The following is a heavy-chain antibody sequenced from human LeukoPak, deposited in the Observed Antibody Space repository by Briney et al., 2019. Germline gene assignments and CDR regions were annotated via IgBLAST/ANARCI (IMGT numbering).Heavy chain of an antibody. CDR1: GGSISSGGYY. Sequence: SETLSLTCTVSGGSISSGGYYWGWIRQHPGKGLEWIGYIYYSGSTYYNPSLKSRVTISVDTSKNQFSLKLSSVTAADTAVYYCASIAAAGRDFDYWGQGTLVTVSS. CDR3: ASIAAAGRDFDY. CDR2: IYYSGST. V-gene: IGHV4-31*03. D-gene: IGHD6-13*01. J-gene: IGHJ4*02.